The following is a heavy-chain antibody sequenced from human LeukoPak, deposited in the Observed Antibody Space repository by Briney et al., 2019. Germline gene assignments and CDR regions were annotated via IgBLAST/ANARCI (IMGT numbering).Heavy chain of an antibody. Sequence: ASVKVSCKASGYTFTSYGISWVRQAPGQGLEWMGRISAYNGNTNYAQKLQGRVTMTTDTSTSTAYMELRSLRSDDTAVYYCARDLGHRYSSGWYADYWGQGTLVTVSS. V-gene: IGHV1-18*01. J-gene: IGHJ4*02. CDR3: ARDLGHRYSSGWYADY. CDR1: GYTFTSYG. CDR2: ISAYNGNT. D-gene: IGHD6-19*01.